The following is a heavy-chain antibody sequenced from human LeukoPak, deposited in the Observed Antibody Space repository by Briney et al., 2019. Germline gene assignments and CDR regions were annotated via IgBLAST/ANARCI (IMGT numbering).Heavy chain of an antibody. V-gene: IGHV4-39*01. CDR2: IYYSGST. CDR3: ARLGISAFDI. D-gene: IGHD7-27*01. J-gene: IGHJ3*02. CDR1: GGSISSSSYY. Sequence: PSETLSLXCTVSGGSISSSSYYWGWSRQPPGKGLEWIGSIYYSGSTYYNPSLKSRVTISVDTSKNQFSLKLSSVTAADTAVYYCARLGISAFDIWGQGTMVTVSS.